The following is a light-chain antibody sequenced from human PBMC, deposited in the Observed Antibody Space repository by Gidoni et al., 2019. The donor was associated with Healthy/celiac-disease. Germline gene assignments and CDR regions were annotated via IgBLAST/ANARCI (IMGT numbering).Light chain of an antibody. CDR3: QQRSNWPQGLT. Sequence: EIVLTQSPATLSLSPGERATLSCRASQSVSSYLAWYQQKPGQAPRLLIYDASNRATGIPARFSGSGSGTDFTLTISTLEPEDFAVYYCQQRSNWPQGLTFGGGTKVESK. V-gene: IGKV3-11*01. CDR1: QSVSSY. J-gene: IGKJ4*01. CDR2: DAS.